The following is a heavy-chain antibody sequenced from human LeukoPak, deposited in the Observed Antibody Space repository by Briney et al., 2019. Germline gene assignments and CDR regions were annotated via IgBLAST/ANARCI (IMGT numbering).Heavy chain of an antibody. V-gene: IGHV3-21*04. J-gene: IGHJ4*02. CDR3: ARDVRLDY. D-gene: IGHD6-6*01. CDR2: ISSSSRSI. Sequence: GGSLRLSCAASGFTFSSYTMNWVRQAPGKGLEWVSSISSSSRSIFYADSVRGRFTISRDNSKNTLYLQMNSLRAEDTAVYYCARDVRLDYWGQGTLVTVSS. CDR1: GFTFSSYT.